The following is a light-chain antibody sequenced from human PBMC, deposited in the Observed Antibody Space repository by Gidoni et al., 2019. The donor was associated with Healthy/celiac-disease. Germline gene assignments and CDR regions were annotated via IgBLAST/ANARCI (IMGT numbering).Light chain of an antibody. V-gene: IGKV1-39*01. J-gene: IGKJ2*01. CDR2: AAS. CDR3: QQSHSIPYT. Sequence: DIQMTQSPSSLSASVGDRVTITCRARQNIGTFLNWYQQKPGKAPKLLIYAASSLQRGVPSRFSGSGSGSGTDFTLTISSLQPEDFATYYCQQSHSIPYTFGQGTNLEIK. CDR1: QNIGTF.